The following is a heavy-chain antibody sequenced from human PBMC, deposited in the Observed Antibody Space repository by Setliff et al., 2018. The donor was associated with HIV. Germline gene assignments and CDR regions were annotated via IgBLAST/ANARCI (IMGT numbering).Heavy chain of an antibody. CDR2: IYYNGNT. CDR3: AKSREKGNYYKVNFDY. D-gene: IGHD3-10*01. CDR1: AAYISSNSYY. J-gene: IGHJ4*02. Sequence: SETLSLTCSVSAAYISSNSYYWGWLRQPPGKGLEWVGSIYYNGNTFYNQSLQSRVTISLDTSKNQFSLELSPVTAEDTAVYYCAKSREKGNYYKVNFDYWGQGALVTVSS. V-gene: IGHV4-39*07.